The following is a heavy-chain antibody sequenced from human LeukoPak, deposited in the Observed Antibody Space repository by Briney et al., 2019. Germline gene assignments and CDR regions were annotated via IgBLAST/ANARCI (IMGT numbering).Heavy chain of an antibody. CDR2: IYYSGST. CDR1: GGSFSGYY. D-gene: IGHD1-1*01. CDR3: ASLGLTGTNT. V-gene: IGHV4-59*01. Sequence: PSETLSLTCAVYGGSFSGYYWSWIRQPPGKGLEWIGYIYYSGSTNYNPSLKSRVTISVDTSKNQFSLKLSSVTAADTAVYYCASLGLTGTNTWGQGTLVTVSS. J-gene: IGHJ4*02.